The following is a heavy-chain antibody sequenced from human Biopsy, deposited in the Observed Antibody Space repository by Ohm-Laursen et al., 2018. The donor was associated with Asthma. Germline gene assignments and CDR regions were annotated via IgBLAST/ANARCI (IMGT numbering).Heavy chain of an antibody. CDR3: ARAADYSHYYGIDV. J-gene: IGHJ6*02. CDR2: ISVYNGNT. V-gene: IGHV1-18*01. Sequence: SVKVSCKTSGYTFNSAGITWVRQAPGQGLEWMGWISVYNGNTKVAQKLQDRVTMITDTSTSTAYMELRSLRSDDTAVYFCARAADYSHYYGIDVWGQGATVTVS. CDR1: GYTFNSAG. D-gene: IGHD3-10*01.